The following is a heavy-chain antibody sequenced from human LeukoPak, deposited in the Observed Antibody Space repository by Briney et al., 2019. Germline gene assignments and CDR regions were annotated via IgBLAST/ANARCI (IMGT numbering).Heavy chain of an antibody. CDR3: AKRFGLAVAGTWYYYYGMDV. D-gene: IGHD6-19*01. CDR2: IRYDGSNK. Sequence: GGSLRLSCAASGFTFSSYGMHRVRQAPGKGLEWVAFIRYDGSNKYYADSVKGRFTISRDNSKNTLYLQMNSLRAEDTAVYYCAKRFGLAVAGTWYYYYGMDVWGQGTTVTVSS. V-gene: IGHV3-30*02. J-gene: IGHJ6*02. CDR1: GFTFSSYG.